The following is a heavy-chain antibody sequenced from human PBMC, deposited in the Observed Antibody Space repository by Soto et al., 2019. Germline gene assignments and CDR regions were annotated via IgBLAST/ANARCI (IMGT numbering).Heavy chain of an antibody. CDR1: GYSFTSYW. V-gene: IGHV5-51*01. D-gene: IGHD5-18*01. Sequence: GECLKISCKCSGYSFTSYWIGWVRQMPGKGLEWMGIIYPGDSDTRYSPSFQGQVTISADKSSSTAYLQWSSLKASDTAMYYCARHLKAAMEHYYYYGMDVWGQGTTVTVSS. CDR3: ARHLKAAMEHYYYYGMDV. J-gene: IGHJ6*02. CDR2: IYPGDSDT.